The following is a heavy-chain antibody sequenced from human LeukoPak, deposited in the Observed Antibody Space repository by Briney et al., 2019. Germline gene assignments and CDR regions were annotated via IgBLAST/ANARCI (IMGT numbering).Heavy chain of an antibody. CDR1: GGSISSYY. CDR2: IYYSGST. J-gene: IGHJ4*02. D-gene: IGHD1-26*01. CDR3: ARISGSYFDY. V-gene: IGHV4-59*01. Sequence: SETLSLTCTVAGGSISSYYWSWIRQPPGKGLEWIGYIYYSGSTNYNPSLKSRVTISVDTSKNQFSLKLSSVTAADTAVYYCARISGSYFDYWGQGTLVTVSS.